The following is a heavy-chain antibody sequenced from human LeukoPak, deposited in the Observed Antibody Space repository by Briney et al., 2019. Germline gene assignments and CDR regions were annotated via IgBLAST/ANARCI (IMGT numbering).Heavy chain of an antibody. J-gene: IGHJ4*02. D-gene: IGHD1-26*01. CDR2: INHSGST. CDR3: ARGRTLLY. V-gene: IGHV4-34*01. Sequence: PSETLSLTCAVYGGSFSGYYWSWIRQPPGKGLEWIGEINHSGSTNYNPSLKSRVTLSVDTSKNQFSLKLSSVTAADTAVYYCARGRTLLYWGQGTLVTVSS. CDR1: GGSFSGYY.